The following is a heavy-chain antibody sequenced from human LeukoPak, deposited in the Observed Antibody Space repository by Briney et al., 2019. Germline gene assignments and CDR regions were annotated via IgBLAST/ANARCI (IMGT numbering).Heavy chain of an antibody. CDR1: GGSMSTYF. V-gene: IGHV4-39*07. Sequence: SETLSLTCIVSGGSMSTYFWGWIRQPPGKGLEWIGSIYYSGSTLYNPSLKSRITISVDTSKNLFSLKLSSVTAADTAVYYCARDRLTYYYDSSGFNYGGQGTLVTVSS. CDR3: ARDRLTYYYDSSGFNY. CDR2: IYYSGST. J-gene: IGHJ4*02. D-gene: IGHD3-22*01.